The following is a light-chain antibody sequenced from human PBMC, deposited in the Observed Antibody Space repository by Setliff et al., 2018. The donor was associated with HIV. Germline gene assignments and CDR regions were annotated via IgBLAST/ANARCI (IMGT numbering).Light chain of an antibody. J-gene: IGLJ1*01. CDR2: DVS. CDR3: SSYTSSSSYV. V-gene: IGLV2-14*03. Sequence: QSALAQPASVSGSPGQSITISCSGTSSDIAAYNLVSWYQQHPGKAPKLMISDVSSRPSGVSNRFSGSESGSTASLTISGLQPEDEADYYCSSYTSSSSYVFGTGTKVTVL. CDR1: SSDIAAYNL.